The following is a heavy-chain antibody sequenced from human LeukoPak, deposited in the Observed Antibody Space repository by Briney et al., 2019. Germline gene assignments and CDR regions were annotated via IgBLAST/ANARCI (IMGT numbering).Heavy chain of an antibody. CDR3: ARGYRRFLEWLENWFDP. Sequence: RPGRSLRLSCAASGFTFSSYAMHWVRQAPGKGLEWVAVISYDGSNKYYADSVKGRFTISRDNSKNTLYLQMNSLRAEDTAVYYCARGYRRFLEWLENWFDPWGQGTLVTVSS. D-gene: IGHD3-3*01. V-gene: IGHV3-30-3*01. J-gene: IGHJ5*02. CDR2: ISYDGSNK. CDR1: GFTFSSYA.